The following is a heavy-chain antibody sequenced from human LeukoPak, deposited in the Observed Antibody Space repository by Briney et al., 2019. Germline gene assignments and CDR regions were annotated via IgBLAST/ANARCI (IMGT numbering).Heavy chain of an antibody. CDR1: GFPFRSYT. V-gene: IGHV3-23*01. D-gene: IGHD7-27*01. J-gene: IGHJ6*02. Sequence: GGSLRLSCAASGFPFRSYTLTWVRQAPGKGLECVSVITDELDTYYADSVRGRFTISRDNAKNTLYLQMNSLRAEDTAVYYCARDGDTDGMDVWGQGTTVTVSS. CDR3: ARDGDTDGMDV. CDR2: ITDELDT.